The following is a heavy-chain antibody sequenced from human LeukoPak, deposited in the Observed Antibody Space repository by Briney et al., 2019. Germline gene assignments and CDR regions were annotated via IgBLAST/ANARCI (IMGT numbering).Heavy chain of an antibody. V-gene: IGHV3-30*04. CDR1: GFTFSSYA. J-gene: IGHJ4*02. Sequence: GGSLRLSCAASGFTFSSYAMHWVRQAPGKGLEWVAVISYHGRDKFYSESVKGRFTISRDNSKNTLYLQMNSLRAEDTAVYYCAKGHSPFDYWGQGTLVTVSS. CDR2: ISYHGRDK. D-gene: IGHD2-21*01. CDR3: AKGHSPFDY.